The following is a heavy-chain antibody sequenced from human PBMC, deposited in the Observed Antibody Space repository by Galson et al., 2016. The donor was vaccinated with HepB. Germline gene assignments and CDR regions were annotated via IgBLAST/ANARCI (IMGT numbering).Heavy chain of an antibody. CDR1: GYMFTSHH. Sequence: SVKVSCKASGYMFTSHHMHWVRQAPGQGLEWMGIINPSDGNTGYAQKFQGRVTMTRDTSTSTVYMELSSLRSDDTAVYYCAVDTPMGDYYYGMDVWGQGTTVTVSS. CDR2: INPSDGNT. V-gene: IGHV1-46*01. J-gene: IGHJ6*02. D-gene: IGHD5-18*01. CDR3: AVDTPMGDYYYGMDV.